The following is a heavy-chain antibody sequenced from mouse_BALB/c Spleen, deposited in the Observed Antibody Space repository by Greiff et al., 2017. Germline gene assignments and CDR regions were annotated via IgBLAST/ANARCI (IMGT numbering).Heavy chain of an antibody. CDR3: AKNSGMYYGSSYAMDY. Sequence: QVQLKESGPSLVQPSQSLSITCTVSGFSLTSYGVHWVRQSPGKGLEWLGVIWRGGSTDNNAAFMSRLSITKYNPKSQVFFKMNSLQADDTAIYYCAKNSGMYYGSSYAMDYWGQGTSVTVSS. J-gene: IGHJ4*01. CDR1: GFSLTSYG. D-gene: IGHD1-1*01. CDR2: IWRGGST. V-gene: IGHV2-5-1*01.